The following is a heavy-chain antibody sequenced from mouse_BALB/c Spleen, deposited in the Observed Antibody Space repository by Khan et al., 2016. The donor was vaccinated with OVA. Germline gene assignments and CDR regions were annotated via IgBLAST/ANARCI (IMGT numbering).Heavy chain of an antibody. Sequence: VPLPQSGPELVKPGASVKISCKASGYSFTGYFMNWVMQSHGKSLEWIGRINPYTGDTFYNQKFKGKATLTVDKSSSTAHMELRSLASEDSAVYYCARSPYYGNYVDYGGQGTTLTVSS. V-gene: IGHV1-20*02. D-gene: IGHD2-10*01. CDR2: INPYTGDT. J-gene: IGHJ2*01. CDR1: GYSFTGYF. CDR3: ARSPYYGNYVDY.